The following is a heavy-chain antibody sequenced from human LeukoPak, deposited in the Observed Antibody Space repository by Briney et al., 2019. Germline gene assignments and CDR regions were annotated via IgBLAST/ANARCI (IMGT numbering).Heavy chain of an antibody. J-gene: IGHJ3*02. V-gene: IGHV1-8*01. CDR1: GYTFTSYD. D-gene: IGHD3-10*01. CDR2: MNPNSGNT. CDR3: AREDALWFGELLFDAFDI. Sequence: GASVKVSCKASGYTFTSYDINWVRQATGQGLEWMGWMNPNSGNTGYAQKFQGRVTMTRNTSISTAYMELSSLRSEDTAVYCCAREDALWFGELLFDAFDIWGQGTVVTVSS.